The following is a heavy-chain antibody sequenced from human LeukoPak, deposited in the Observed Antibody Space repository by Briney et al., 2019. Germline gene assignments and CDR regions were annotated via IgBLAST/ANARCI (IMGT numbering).Heavy chain of an antibody. CDR1: GYTFTSYG. CDR3: ATEPMTTVTTSWVY. CDR2: FDPEDGET. J-gene: IGHJ4*02. Sequence: ASVKVSCKASGYTFTSYGISWVRQAPGQGLEWMGGFDPEDGETIYAQKFQGRVTMTEDTSTDTAYMELSSLRSEDTAVYYCATEPMTTVTTSWVYWGQGTLVTVSS. D-gene: IGHD4-11*01. V-gene: IGHV1-24*01.